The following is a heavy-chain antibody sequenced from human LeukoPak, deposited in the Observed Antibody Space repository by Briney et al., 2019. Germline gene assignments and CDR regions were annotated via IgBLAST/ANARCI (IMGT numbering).Heavy chain of an antibody. Sequence: ASVKVSCKASGYTFTDYYIHWVRQAPGQGLEWMGWISAYNGNTNYAQKFQDRVTMTTDTSTSTAYMELRSLRSDDTAMYYCARVLGIQLWGSSDYWGQGTLVTVSS. D-gene: IGHD5-18*01. CDR3: ARVLGIQLWGSSDY. CDR1: GYTFTDYY. CDR2: ISAYNGNT. J-gene: IGHJ4*02. V-gene: IGHV1-18*04.